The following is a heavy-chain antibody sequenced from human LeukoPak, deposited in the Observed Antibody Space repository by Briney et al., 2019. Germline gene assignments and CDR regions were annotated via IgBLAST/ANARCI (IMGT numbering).Heavy chain of an antibody. CDR2: MSMYYSGST. CDR3: ARRTRYYYGSGSYYLDY. J-gene: IGHJ4*02. Sequence: SETLSLTCTVSGGSIRSSSYYWGWIRQPPGKGPEWIGSMSMYYSGSTYDNPSLKSRVTMSGVTSKNQFSLKLSSVTAADTAVYYCARRTRYYYGSGSYYLDYWGQGTLVTVSS. CDR1: GGSIRSSSYY. D-gene: IGHD3-10*01. V-gene: IGHV4-39*07.